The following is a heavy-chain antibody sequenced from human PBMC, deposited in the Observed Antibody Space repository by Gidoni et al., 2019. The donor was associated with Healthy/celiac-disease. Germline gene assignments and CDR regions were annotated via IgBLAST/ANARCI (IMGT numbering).Heavy chain of an antibody. CDR2: IYYSGST. J-gene: IGHJ5*02. D-gene: IGHD3-3*01. CDR1: GGSISSYY. V-gene: IGHV4-59*01. CDR3: ARDHFLWSGYHNWFDP. Sequence: GGSISSYYWSWIRQPPGKGLEWIGYIYYSGSTNYNPSLKSRVTISVDTSKNQFSLKLSSVTAADTAVYYCARDHFLWSGYHNWFDPWGQGTLVTVSS.